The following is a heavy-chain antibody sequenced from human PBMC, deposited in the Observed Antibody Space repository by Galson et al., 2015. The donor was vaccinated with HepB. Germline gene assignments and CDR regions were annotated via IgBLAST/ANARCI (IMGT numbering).Heavy chain of an antibody. D-gene: IGHD4-23*01. V-gene: IGHV3-7*03. J-gene: IGHJ4*02. CDR3: ARVQRGYGDKLDY. CDR1: GITFSTYW. Sequence: SLRLSCAVSGITFSTYWMSWVRQAPGKGLEWVANIKQDGNEMYYVDSVKGRFTISRDNAKNSLYLQMNSLRAEDTAVYYCARVQRGYGDKLDYWGQGTLVTVSS. CDR2: IKQDGNEM.